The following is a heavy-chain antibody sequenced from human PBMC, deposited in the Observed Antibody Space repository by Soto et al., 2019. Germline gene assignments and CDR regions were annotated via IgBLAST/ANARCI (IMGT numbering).Heavy chain of an antibody. CDR3: ARGSTWQGRDWFDP. Sequence: ASETLSLTCTVSGGAISNTTYYWGWIRQPPGKRLEWIGSVSSSGSKYYNPSLKSRVTFSIDTSKTLISLKVRSVTAADTAVYYCARGSTWQGRDWFDPWGQGTLVTVSS. J-gene: IGHJ5*02. CDR2: VSSSGSK. CDR1: GGAISNTTYY. D-gene: IGHD6-13*01. V-gene: IGHV4-39*01.